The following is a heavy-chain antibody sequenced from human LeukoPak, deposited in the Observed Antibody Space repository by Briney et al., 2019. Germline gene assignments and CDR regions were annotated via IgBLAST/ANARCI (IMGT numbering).Heavy chain of an antibody. J-gene: IGHJ4*02. CDR1: GFTFSSYE. D-gene: IGHD2-2*01. CDR3: ARDCSTSCYAAEDFVY. V-gene: IGHV3-48*03. CDR2: ISSSGSTI. Sequence: GGSLRLSCAASGFTFSSYEMNWVRQAPGKGLEWVSYISSSGSTIYYADSVKGRFTISRDNAKNSLYLQMNSLRAEDTAVYYCARDCSTSCYAAEDFVYWGQGTLVTVSS.